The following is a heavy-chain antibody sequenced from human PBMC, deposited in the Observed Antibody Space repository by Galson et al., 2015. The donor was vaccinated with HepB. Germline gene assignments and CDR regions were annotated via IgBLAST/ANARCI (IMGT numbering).Heavy chain of an antibody. D-gene: IGHD2-15*01. CDR1: GYTFTSYD. CDR3: ARGARVGVLGGTQNNWFDP. CDR2: MNPNSGNT. V-gene: IGHV1-8*01. Sequence: SVKVSCKASGYTFTSYDINWVRQATGQGLEWMGWMNPNSGNTGYAQKFQGRVTMTRNTSISTAYMELSSLRSDDTAVYYCARGARVGVLGGTQNNWFDPWGQGTLVTVSS. J-gene: IGHJ5*02.